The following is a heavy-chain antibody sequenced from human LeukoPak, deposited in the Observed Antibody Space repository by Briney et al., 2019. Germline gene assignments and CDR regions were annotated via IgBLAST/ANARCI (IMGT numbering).Heavy chain of an antibody. CDR3: ARDNGDYWFDY. CDR1: GYTFTGYY. CDR2: INPNSGGT. V-gene: IGHV1-2*02. J-gene: IGHJ4*02. D-gene: IGHD4-17*01. Sequence: ASVTVSCKASGYTFTGYYMHWVRQAAGQGLEWMGWINPNSGGTNYAQKFQGRVTMTRDTSISTAYTELTRLRSDDTAVYYCARDNGDYWFDYWGQGTLVSVSS.